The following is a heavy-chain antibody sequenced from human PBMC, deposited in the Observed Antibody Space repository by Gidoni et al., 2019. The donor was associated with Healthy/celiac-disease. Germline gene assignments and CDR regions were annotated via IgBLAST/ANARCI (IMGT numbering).Heavy chain of an antibody. D-gene: IGHD6-13*01. CDR1: VFTLRSYS. Sequence: EVQLVESGGGLVHPGGYLSLSCAASVFTLRSYSMNWVRQAPGTGLEWVSYISSSSSTIYYADAVKGRFTISRDNAKNSRYLQMNSLRAEDTAVYYCARDLSSSWYKVFDYWGQGTLVTVSS. J-gene: IGHJ4*02. V-gene: IGHV3-48*04. CDR2: ISSSSSTI. CDR3: ARDLSSSWYKVFDY.